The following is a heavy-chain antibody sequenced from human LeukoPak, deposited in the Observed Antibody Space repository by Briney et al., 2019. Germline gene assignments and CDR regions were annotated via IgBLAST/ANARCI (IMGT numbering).Heavy chain of an antibody. Sequence: GGSLRLSCAASGFTFSDYSMNWIRQAPGKGLEWISYISSSSSYTKYADSVKGRFTIYRDNAKNSLYLQMNSLRAEDTAVYYCASGYSSSSGLSYWGQGTLVTVSS. D-gene: IGHD6-6*01. CDR3: ASGYSSSSGLSY. CDR2: ISSSSSYT. J-gene: IGHJ4*02. CDR1: GFTFSDYS. V-gene: IGHV3-11*06.